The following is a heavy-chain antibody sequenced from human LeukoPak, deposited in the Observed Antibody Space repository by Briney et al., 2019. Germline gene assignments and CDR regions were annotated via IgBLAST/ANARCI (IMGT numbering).Heavy chain of an antibody. J-gene: IGHJ3*01. V-gene: IGHV1-2*02. CDR1: GYTFTGHY. Sequence: GASVKVSCKASGYTFTGHYMHWVRQAPGQGLEWMGWVNPISGGTHYAQSFRGRVTLTRDTSINTAYMELNSLRSDDTAIFYCARLSDTPGPEDRHAFDFWGQGTLVTVSS. D-gene: IGHD2-15*01. CDR2: VNPISGGT. CDR3: ARLSDTPGPEDRHAFDF.